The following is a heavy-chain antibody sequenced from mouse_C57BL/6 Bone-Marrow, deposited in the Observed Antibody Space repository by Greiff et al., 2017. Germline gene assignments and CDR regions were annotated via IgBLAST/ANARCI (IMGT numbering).Heavy chain of an antibody. D-gene: IGHD2-3*01. CDR3: TTGWLLPLDFDV. V-gene: IGHV14-4*01. CDR1: GFNIKDDY. J-gene: IGHJ1*03. CDR2: IDPENGDT. Sequence: EVQLQQSGAELVRPGASVKLSCTASGFNIKDDYMHWVKQRPEQGLEWIGWIDPENGDTEYASKFQGKATITADTSSNTAYLQLSSQTSEDTAVYYCTTGWLLPLDFDVWGTATTVTVAS.